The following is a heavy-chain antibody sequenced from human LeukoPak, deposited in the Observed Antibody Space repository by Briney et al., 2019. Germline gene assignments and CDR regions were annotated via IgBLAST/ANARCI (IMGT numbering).Heavy chain of an antibody. CDR2: IRSIAYGGTT. Sequence: GGSLRLSCTVSGLTFGDYAMSWVRQAPEKGLEWVGFIRSIAYGGTTDYAASVKGRFTISRDDSKSIAYLQMNSLKTEDTAVYYCTRDSLGEYYYDSSGYTALKWGQGTLVTVSS. D-gene: IGHD3-22*01. J-gene: IGHJ4*02. CDR3: TRDSLGEYYYDSSGYTALK. V-gene: IGHV3-49*04. CDR1: GLTFGDYA.